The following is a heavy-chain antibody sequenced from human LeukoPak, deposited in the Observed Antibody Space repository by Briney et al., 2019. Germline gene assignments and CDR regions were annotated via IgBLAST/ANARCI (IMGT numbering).Heavy chain of an antibody. Sequence: SETLSLTCTVSGGSISSYYWSWIRQPPGKGLEWIGYIYHSGYTNYNPSLKSRVTISVDTSKNQFYLKLSSVTAADTAVYYCASHGSYRGLMTLWGQGTLVTVSS. V-gene: IGHV4-59*08. CDR2: IYHSGYT. CDR1: GGSISSYY. D-gene: IGHD3-10*01. J-gene: IGHJ4*02. CDR3: ASHGSYRGLMTL.